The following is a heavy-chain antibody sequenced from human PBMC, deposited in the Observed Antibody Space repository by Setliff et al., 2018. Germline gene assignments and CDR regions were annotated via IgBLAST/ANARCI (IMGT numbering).Heavy chain of an antibody. Sequence: GGSLRLSCAASGFTFSSYAMYWVRQAPGKGLEWVSAISSTSTYIYYADSVKGRFTISRDNSKNSLYLHMNSLRAEDTAVYYCTRARDIAPTYYYMDVWGKGTTVTVSS. CDR1: GFTFSSYA. J-gene: IGHJ6*03. V-gene: IGHV3-21*01. D-gene: IGHD5-12*01. CDR3: TRARDIAPTYYYMDV. CDR2: ISSTSTYI.